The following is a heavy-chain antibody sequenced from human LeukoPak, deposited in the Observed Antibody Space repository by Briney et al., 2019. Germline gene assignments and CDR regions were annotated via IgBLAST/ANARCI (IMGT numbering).Heavy chain of an antibody. Sequence: PSETLSLTCTDSGGSISSGSYYWSWIRQPAGKGLEWIVRIYTSGSKNYNPSLKTRVTISVDTSKNQFTLKLSSVTAADTAVYYCARTRIFDYYDSSGYSDCWGEGTLVSASS. D-gene: IGHD3-22*01. CDR3: ARTRIFDYYDSSGYSDC. V-gene: IGHV4-61*02. CDR2: IYTSGSK. J-gene: IGHJ4*02. CDR1: GGSISSGSYY.